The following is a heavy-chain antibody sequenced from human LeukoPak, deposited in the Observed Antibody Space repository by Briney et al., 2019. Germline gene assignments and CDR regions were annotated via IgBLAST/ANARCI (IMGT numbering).Heavy chain of an antibody. Sequence: GGPLTLSCAASGFTFSQARMSWAPEAPGKGLEWVGRFKSKTDGGTTDYAAPVKGIFTISREDSQNTLYLQMNSLKTEDTAVYYCSYCYDSSGYPQFDYWGQGTLVTVSS. V-gene: IGHV3-15*01. CDR3: SYCYDSSGYPQFDY. CDR2: FKSKTDGGTT. CDR1: GFTFSQAR. J-gene: IGHJ4*02. D-gene: IGHD3-22*01.